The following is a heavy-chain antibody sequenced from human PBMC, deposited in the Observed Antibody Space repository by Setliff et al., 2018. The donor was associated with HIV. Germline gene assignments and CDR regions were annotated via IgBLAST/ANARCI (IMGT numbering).Heavy chain of an antibody. CDR3: AKDTLPASARGSSMDV. CDR2: IDSNNGNR. Sequence: GASVKVSCKASGYSLSTYAISWVRQAPGQGLEWMGWIDSNNGNRNFAQKFRGRVTMTTDISTNTAYMEVRSLRVEDTALYYCAKDTLPASARGSSMDVWGKGTTVTVSS. J-gene: IGHJ6*03. CDR1: GYSLSTYA. V-gene: IGHV1-18*01.